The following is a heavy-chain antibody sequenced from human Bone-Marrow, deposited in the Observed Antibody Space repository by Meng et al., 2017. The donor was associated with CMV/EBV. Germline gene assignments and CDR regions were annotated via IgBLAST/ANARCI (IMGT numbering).Heavy chain of an antibody. D-gene: IGHD1-26*01. J-gene: IGHJ4*02. CDR2: ISGSGGST. CDR1: GFTFSSYA. V-gene: IGHV3-23*01. CDR3: ARGMEWELRY. Sequence: GESLKISCAASGFTFSSYAMSWVRQAPGKGLEWVSAISGSGGSTYYADSVKGRFTISRDNSKNTLYLQMNSLRAEDTAVYYCARGMEWELRYWGQGTLVTVSS.